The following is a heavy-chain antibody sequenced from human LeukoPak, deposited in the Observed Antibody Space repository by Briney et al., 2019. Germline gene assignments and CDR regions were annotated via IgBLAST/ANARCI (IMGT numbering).Heavy chain of an antibody. CDR3: TKALDL. J-gene: IGHJ5*02. Sequence: PGGSLRLSCSASGFTFSESWMDWVRQAPGKGLEWVANINQDGTVTYYVDSAKGRFTISRDNAKNSLDLQMDSLRGEDTAMYYCTKALDLWGQGSLVTVSS. CDR1: GFTFSESW. CDR2: INQDGTVT. V-gene: IGHV3-7*01.